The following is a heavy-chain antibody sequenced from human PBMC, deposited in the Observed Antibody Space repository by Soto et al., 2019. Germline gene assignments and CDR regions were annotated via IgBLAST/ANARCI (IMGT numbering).Heavy chain of an antibody. CDR1: GDSVSSNSAA. V-gene: IGHV6-1*01. D-gene: IGHD3-10*01. J-gene: IGHJ6*02. CDR2: TYYRSKWYN. CDR3: SRGLKDYASRSPSYCMDV. Sequence: SQTLSLTCAISGDSVSSNSAAWNWIRQSPSRGLEWLGRTYYRSKWYNDYAVSVESRITINPDPSNNLLSLQLNSVIPDDTAIYYYSRGLKDYASRSPSYCMDVWGQGTTVTVSS.